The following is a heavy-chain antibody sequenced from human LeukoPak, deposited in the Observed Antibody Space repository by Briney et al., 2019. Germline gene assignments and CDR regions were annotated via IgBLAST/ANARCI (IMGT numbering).Heavy chain of an antibody. Sequence: ASVKVSCKASGYTFTSYYMHWVRQAPGQGLEWMGIINPSGGSTSYAQKLQGRVTMTTDTSTSTAYMELRSLRSDDTAVYYCARVDSSWYVNYWGQGTLVTVSS. D-gene: IGHD6-13*01. V-gene: IGHV1-46*01. CDR3: ARVDSSWYVNY. CDR1: GYTFTSYY. CDR2: INPSGGST. J-gene: IGHJ4*02.